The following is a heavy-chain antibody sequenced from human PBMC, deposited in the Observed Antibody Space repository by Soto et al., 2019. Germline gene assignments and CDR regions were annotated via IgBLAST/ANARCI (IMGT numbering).Heavy chain of an antibody. D-gene: IGHD4-17*01. Sequence: PGESLKISCKGSGYSFTIYWIGWVRQRPGKGLEWMGIIYPGDSDTRYSPSFQGQVTISADKSISTAYLQWSSLKASDTAMYYCARHGTTEDPQGWFDPWGQGTLVTVSS. J-gene: IGHJ5*02. CDR1: GYSFTIYW. CDR2: IYPGDSDT. CDR3: ARHGTTEDPQGWFDP. V-gene: IGHV5-51*01.